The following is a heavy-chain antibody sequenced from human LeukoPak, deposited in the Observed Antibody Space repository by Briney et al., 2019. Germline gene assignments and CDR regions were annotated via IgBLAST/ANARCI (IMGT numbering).Heavy chain of an antibody. CDR1: GYTFTGYY. Sequence: GASVKLSCKASGYTFTGYYMHWVRQAPGQGLEWMGWINPNSGGTNYAQKFQGRVTMTRDTSISTAYMELSRLRSVDTAVYYCASQTSADIVVVPAAAGYGMDVWGQGTTVTVSS. CDR2: INPNSGGT. J-gene: IGHJ6*02. D-gene: IGHD2-2*01. CDR3: ASQTSADIVVVPAAAGYGMDV. V-gene: IGHV1-2*02.